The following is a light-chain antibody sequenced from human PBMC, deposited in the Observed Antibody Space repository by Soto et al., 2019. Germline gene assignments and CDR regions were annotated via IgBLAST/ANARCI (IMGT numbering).Light chain of an antibody. J-gene: IGLJ1*01. CDR1: SSDVGGYKH. V-gene: IGLV2-14*01. CDR3: SSYTSSGTLV. Sequence: QSALTQPASVSGSPGQSITISCTGTSSDVGGYKHVSWYQQHPGKAPKLMIFEVSNRPSGVSNRFSGSKSGNTASLTISGLQAEDEADYYCSSYTSSGTLVLGTGTKVTVL. CDR2: EVS.